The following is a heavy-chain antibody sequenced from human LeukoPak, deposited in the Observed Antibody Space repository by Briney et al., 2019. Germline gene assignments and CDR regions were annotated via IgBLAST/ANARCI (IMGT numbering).Heavy chain of an antibody. J-gene: IGHJ4*02. CDR3: ARGYSGSYIDY. Sequence: SETLSLTSAVYGGSFSGYYWSWIRQPPGKGLEWIGEINHSGSTNYNPSLKSRVTISVDTSKNQFSLKLSSVTAADTAVYYCARGYSGSYIDYWGQGTLVTVSS. CDR1: GGSFSGYY. D-gene: IGHD1-26*01. V-gene: IGHV4-34*01. CDR2: INHSGST.